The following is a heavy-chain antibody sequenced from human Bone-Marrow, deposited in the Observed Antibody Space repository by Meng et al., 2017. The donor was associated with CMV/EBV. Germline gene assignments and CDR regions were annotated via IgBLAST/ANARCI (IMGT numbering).Heavy chain of an antibody. CDR3: ARGRYCSSTSCYLSSFDY. Sequence: SVKVSCKASGGTFSSYAISWVRQAPGQGLEWMGGIIPIFDTANYAQKFQGRVTITTDESTSTAYMELSSLRSEDTAVYYCARGRYCSSTSCYLSSFDYWGQGTLVTVSS. J-gene: IGHJ4*02. CDR1: GGTFSSYA. V-gene: IGHV1-69*05. D-gene: IGHD2-2*01. CDR2: IIPIFDTA.